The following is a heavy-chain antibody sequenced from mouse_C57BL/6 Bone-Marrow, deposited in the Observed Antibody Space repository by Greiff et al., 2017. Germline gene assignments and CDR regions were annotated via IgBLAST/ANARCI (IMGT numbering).Heavy chain of an antibody. CDR2: MEPSDSYT. Sequence: VQLQQPGAELVKPGASVKRSCKASGYTFPSYWMKWVKTRPGQGLEWIGEMEPSDSYTNYNQRFRGKATLTVDTSASTAYMQLSSLTSEDSAVYYCAMEQLYYFDYWGQGTTLTVSS. D-gene: IGHD6-1*01. J-gene: IGHJ2*01. CDR3: AMEQLYYFDY. V-gene: IGHV1-50*01. CDR1: GYTFPSYW.